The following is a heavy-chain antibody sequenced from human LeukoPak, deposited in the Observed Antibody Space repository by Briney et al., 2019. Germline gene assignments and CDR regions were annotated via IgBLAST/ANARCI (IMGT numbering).Heavy chain of an antibody. D-gene: IGHD2-15*01. CDR1: GGSISSSNYY. V-gene: IGHV4-39*01. Sequence: SETLSLTCTVSGGSISSSNYYWGWIRQPPGKGLEWIGSIYYSGSTYYNPSLKSRVTISVDTSKNQFSLKLSSVTAADTAVYYCARGDGYCSGGSCCPSDWGQGTLVTVSS. CDR3: ARGDGYCSGGSCCPSD. J-gene: IGHJ4*02. CDR2: IYYSGST.